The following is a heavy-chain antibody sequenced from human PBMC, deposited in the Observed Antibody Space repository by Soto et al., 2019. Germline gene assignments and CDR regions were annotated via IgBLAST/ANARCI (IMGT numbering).Heavy chain of an antibody. D-gene: IGHD3-3*01. CDR1: GFTFSSYA. CDR2: ISYDGSNK. V-gene: IGHV3-30-3*01. Sequence: QVQLVESGGGVVQPGRSLRLSCAASGFTFSSYAMHWVRQAPGKGLEWVAVISYDGSNKYYADSVKGRFTISRDNSKNTVYLQMNSLRAEDTAVYYCARDEIRFSWAYGMDVWGQGTRVTVSS. CDR3: ARDEIRFSWAYGMDV. J-gene: IGHJ6*02.